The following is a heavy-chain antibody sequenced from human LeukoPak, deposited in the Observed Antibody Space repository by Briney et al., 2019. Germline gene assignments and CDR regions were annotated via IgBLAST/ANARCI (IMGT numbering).Heavy chain of an antibody. J-gene: IGHJ6*03. Sequence: GGSLRLSCAASGFTFSSYGMHWVRQAPGKGLEWMAFIRYDGSNKYYADSVKGRFTISRDNSKNTLYLQMNSLRVEDTAVYYCARRSRYGGNSGPVSVGYYYYMDVWGKGTTVTISS. CDR3: ARRSRYGGNSGPVSVGYYYYMDV. V-gene: IGHV3-30*02. CDR1: GFTFSSYG. CDR2: IRYDGSNK. D-gene: IGHD4-23*01.